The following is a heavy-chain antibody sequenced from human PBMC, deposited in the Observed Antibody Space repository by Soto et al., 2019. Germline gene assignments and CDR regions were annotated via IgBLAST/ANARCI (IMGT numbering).Heavy chain of an antibody. CDR1: GYSFTSYL. J-gene: IGHJ5*02. Sequence: GESLKISRKGSGYSFTSYLISWGRQMPGKGLEWMGRIDPSDSYTNYSPSFQGHVTISADKSISTAYLQWSSLKASDTAMYYCARATYYYDSSGSWFDPWGQGTLVTVSS. V-gene: IGHV5-10-1*01. D-gene: IGHD3-22*01. CDR2: IDPSDSYT. CDR3: ARATYYYDSSGSWFDP.